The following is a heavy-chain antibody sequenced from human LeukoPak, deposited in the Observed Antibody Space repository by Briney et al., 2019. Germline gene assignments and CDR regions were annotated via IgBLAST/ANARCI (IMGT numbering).Heavy chain of an antibody. Sequence: ASVKVSCKASGYTFTSYYMHWVRQAPGQGLEWMGIINPSGGSTSYAQKFQGRVTMTRDMSTSTVYMELSSLRSEDTAVYYCASSPPYCYYMDVWGKGTTVTVSS. CDR2: INPSGGST. CDR1: GYTFTSYY. CDR3: ASSPPYCYYMDV. J-gene: IGHJ6*03. V-gene: IGHV1-46*01.